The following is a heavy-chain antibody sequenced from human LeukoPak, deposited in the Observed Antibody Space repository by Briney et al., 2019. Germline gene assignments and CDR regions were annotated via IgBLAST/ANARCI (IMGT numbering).Heavy chain of an antibody. CDR2: MNPNSGNT. V-gene: IGHV1-8*01. CDR3: ARVIRTLRLDP. D-gene: IGHD3-10*01. J-gene: IGHJ5*02. Sequence: ASVKVSCKASGYTFTSYDIHWVRQATGQGLEWMGWMNPNSGNTGYAQKFQGRVTMTRNTSISTAYMELSSLRSEDTAVYYCARVIRTLRLDPWGQGTLVTVSS. CDR1: GYTFTSYD.